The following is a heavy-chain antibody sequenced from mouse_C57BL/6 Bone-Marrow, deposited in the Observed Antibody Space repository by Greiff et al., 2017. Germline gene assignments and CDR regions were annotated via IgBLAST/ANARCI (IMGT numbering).Heavy chain of an antibody. CDR1: GYTFTSYW. V-gene: IGHV1-59*01. CDR2: IDPSDSYT. J-gene: IGHJ3*01. CDR3: ARWPTGTWFAY. Sequence: QVQLQQPGAELVRPGTSVTLSCKASGYTFTSYWMHWVKQRPGQGLEWIGVIDPSDSYTTYNQKFKGKATLTVDTSSSTAYMQLSSLTSEDSAVYYCARWPTGTWFAYWGQGTLVTVSA.